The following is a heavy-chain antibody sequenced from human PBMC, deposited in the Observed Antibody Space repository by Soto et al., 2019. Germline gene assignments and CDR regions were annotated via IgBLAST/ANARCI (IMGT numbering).Heavy chain of an antibody. CDR2: IYYSGST. J-gene: IGHJ3*02. Sequence: SETLSLTCTASGGSISSYYWSWIRQPPGKGLEWIGYIYYSGSTNYNPSLKSRVTISVDTSKNQFSLKLSSVTAADTAVYYCARVMNTGAFDIWGQGTMVTVSS. V-gene: IGHV4-59*01. CDR3: ARVMNTGAFDI. CDR1: GGSISSYY. D-gene: IGHD2-8*02.